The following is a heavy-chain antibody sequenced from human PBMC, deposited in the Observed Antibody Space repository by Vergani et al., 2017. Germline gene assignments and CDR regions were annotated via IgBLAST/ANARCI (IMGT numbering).Heavy chain of an antibody. V-gene: IGHV3-23*01. CDR1: GFMFNIYG. Sequence: EGQLLESGGGLVQPGGSLRLSCAASGFMFNIYGVSWVRQAPGKGLEWVSGITGTGDRTLYADSVKGRFSISRDNSKNMLFLQMNSLRVEDTAVYYCAKGGLRXFDWLGYHYYMDVWGKGTTVTVSS. D-gene: IGHD3-9*01. CDR2: ITGTGDRT. J-gene: IGHJ6*03. CDR3: AKGGLRXFDWLGYHYYMDV.